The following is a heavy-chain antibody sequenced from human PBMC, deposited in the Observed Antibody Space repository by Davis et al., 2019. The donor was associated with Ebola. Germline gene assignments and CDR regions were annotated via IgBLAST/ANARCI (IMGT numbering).Heavy chain of an antibody. CDR3: AREGDGYNSPSFDY. Sequence: PSETLSLTCTVSRGSISGYYWTWIRQPPGKGLEWIGYIYYRGSTNYNPSLKSRVTISVDTSKNQFSLKLSSVTAADTAVYYCAREGDGYNSPSFDYWGQGNLVTVSS. D-gene: IGHD5-24*01. CDR1: RGSISGYY. J-gene: IGHJ4*02. CDR2: IYYRGST. V-gene: IGHV4-59*01.